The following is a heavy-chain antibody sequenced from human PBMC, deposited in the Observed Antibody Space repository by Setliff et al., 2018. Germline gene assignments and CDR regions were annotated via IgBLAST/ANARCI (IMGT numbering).Heavy chain of an antibody. V-gene: IGHV3-23*01. CDR1: GFTFSSYA. Sequence: GGSLRLPCSASGFTFSSYAITWVRQAPGKGLEWVSMISGSAQTTYYADSVKGRFTISRDNSKNTLYLQMNSLRGEDTAVYYCAKDTGYDFDYWGQGTLVTVSS. CDR2: ISGSAQTT. J-gene: IGHJ4*02. CDR3: AKDTGYDFDY. D-gene: IGHD1-1*01.